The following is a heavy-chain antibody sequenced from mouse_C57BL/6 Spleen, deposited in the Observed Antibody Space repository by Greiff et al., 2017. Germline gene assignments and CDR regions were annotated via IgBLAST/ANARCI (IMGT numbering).Heavy chain of an antibody. J-gene: IGHJ4*01. Sequence: VQLQQSGPVLVKPGASVKMSCKASGYTFTDYYMNWVKQSHGKSLEWIGVINPYNGGTSYNQKFKGKATLTVDKSSSTAYMELNSLTSEDSAVYYCASRKESYPPSYAMDYWGQGTSVTVSS. CDR3: ASRKESYPPSYAMDY. D-gene: IGHD2-10*01. V-gene: IGHV1-19*01. CDR1: GYTFTDYY. CDR2: INPYNGGT.